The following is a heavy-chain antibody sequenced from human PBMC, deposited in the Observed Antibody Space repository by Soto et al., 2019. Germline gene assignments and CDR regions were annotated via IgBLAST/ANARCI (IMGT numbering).Heavy chain of an antibody. CDR2: ISSSGSTI. J-gene: IGHJ6*02. CDR1: GFTFSDYY. V-gene: IGHV3-11*01. D-gene: IGHD3-3*01. CDR3: ARGDYEFWSGYLNNYYYYYGMDV. Sequence: GASLRLSCAASGFTFSDYYMSWIRQAPGKGLGWVSYISSSGSTIYYADSVKGRFTISSDNAKNSLYLQMNSLRAEDTAVYYCARGDYEFWSGYLNNYYYYYGMDVWGQGTTVTVSS.